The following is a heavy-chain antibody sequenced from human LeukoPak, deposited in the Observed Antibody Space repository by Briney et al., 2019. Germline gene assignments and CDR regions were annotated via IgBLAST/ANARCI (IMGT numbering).Heavy chain of an antibody. D-gene: IGHD3-10*01. Sequence: GGSLRLSCAASGITFSRYAMNWVRQAPGTGLEWVSSISGSGGSTYYADSVKGRFTISRDNAKNTLYLQMNSLRAEDTAVYYCARGEVYGSGKTDYWGQGTLVTVSS. CDR2: ISGSGGST. J-gene: IGHJ4*02. CDR1: GITFSRYA. V-gene: IGHV3-23*01. CDR3: ARGEVYGSGKTDY.